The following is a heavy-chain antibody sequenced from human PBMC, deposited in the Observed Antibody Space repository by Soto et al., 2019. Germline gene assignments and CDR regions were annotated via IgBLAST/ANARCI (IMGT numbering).Heavy chain of an antibody. D-gene: IGHD7-27*01. CDR1: GGTFSSYA. CDR2: IIPIFGTA. J-gene: IGHJ4*02. V-gene: IGHV1-69*13. CDR3: ARHLGPKLAFDS. Sequence: SVKVSCKGSGGTFSSYAISWVRQAPGQGLEWMGGIIPIFGTANYAQKFQGRVTITADESTSTAYMELSSLRSEDTAVYYCARHLGPKLAFDSWGQGTLVTVS.